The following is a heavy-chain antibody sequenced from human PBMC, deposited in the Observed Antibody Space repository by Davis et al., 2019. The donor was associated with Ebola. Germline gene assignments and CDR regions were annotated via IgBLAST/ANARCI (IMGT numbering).Heavy chain of an antibody. V-gene: IGHV3-23*01. Sequence: GESLKISCVASGFSFDNFAMSWVRRAPGKGLEWVSFIRGNGEKTYYADSVKGRFTISRDNSKRSLFLQMDSLRDEDTALYYCARDPTGDRDPQDIWGQGTMVTVSS. D-gene: IGHD4-17*01. CDR2: IRGNGEKT. CDR3: ARDPTGDRDPQDI. CDR1: GFSFDNFA. J-gene: IGHJ3*02.